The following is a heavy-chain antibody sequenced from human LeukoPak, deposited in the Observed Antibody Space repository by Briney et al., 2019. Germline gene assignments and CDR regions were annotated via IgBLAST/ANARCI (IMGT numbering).Heavy chain of an antibody. CDR1: GYTFTNHD. J-gene: IGHJ4*02. CDR3: ASKQWLVPRAFDY. D-gene: IGHD6-19*01. CDR2: INPNSGGA. V-gene: IGHV1-2*02. Sequence: ASVKVSCKASGYTFTNHDMHWVRQAPGQRLEWMGWINPNSGGANYAQKFQGRVTMTRDTSISTAYMELSRLRSDDTAVYYCASKQWLVPRAFDYWGQGTLVTVSS.